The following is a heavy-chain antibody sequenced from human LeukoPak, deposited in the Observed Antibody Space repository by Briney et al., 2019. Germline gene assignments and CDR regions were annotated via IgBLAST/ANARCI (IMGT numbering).Heavy chain of an antibody. CDR3: AKDYGGNSGYFDY. Sequence: GGSLRLSCAASGFTFSSYGMHWVRQAPGKGLEWAAVISYDGSNKYYADSVKGRFTISRDNSKNTLYLQMNSLRAEDTAVYYCAKDYGGNSGYFDYWGQGTLVTVSS. J-gene: IGHJ4*02. CDR2: ISYDGSNK. D-gene: IGHD4-23*01. V-gene: IGHV3-30*18. CDR1: GFTFSSYG.